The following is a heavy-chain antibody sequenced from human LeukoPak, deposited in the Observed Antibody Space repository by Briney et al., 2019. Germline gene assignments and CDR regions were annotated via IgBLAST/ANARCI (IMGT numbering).Heavy chain of an antibody. D-gene: IGHD3-3*01. CDR3: ARTRSLYDFWSGYESGT. CDR1: GGSFSGYY. V-gene: IGHV4-34*01. Sequence: SETLSLTCAVYGGSFSGYYWSWIRQPPGKGLEWIGEINHSGSTNYNPSLKSRVTISVDTSKNQFSLKLSSVTAADTAVYYCARTRSLYDFWSGYESGTWGQGTLVTVSS. J-gene: IGHJ5*02. CDR2: INHSGST.